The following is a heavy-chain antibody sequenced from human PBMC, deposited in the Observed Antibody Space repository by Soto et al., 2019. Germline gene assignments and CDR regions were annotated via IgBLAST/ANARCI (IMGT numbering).Heavy chain of an antibody. J-gene: IGHJ4*02. CDR2: TYYRSKWYN. V-gene: IGHV6-1*01. D-gene: IGHD2-2*01. Sequence: PSQTLSLTCAVSGDSVSSNSAAWNWIRQSPSRGLEWLGRTYYRSKWYNDYAVSVKSRITINPDTSKNQFSLQLNSVTPEDTAVYYCARDRAFGTAAMYYFDYWGQGTLVTVPQ. CDR1: GDSVSSNSAA. CDR3: ARDRAFGTAAMYYFDY.